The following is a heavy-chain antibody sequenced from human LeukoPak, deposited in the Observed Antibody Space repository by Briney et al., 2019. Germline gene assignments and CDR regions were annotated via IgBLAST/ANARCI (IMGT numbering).Heavy chain of an antibody. V-gene: IGHV1-69*04. Sequence: ASVKVSCKASGGTFSSYAISWVRQSPGQGLEWMGRIIPILGIANYAQKFQGRVTITADKSTSTAYMELSSLRSEDTAVYYCASEHGRFDYWGQGTLVTVSS. J-gene: IGHJ4*02. CDR3: ASEHGRFDY. CDR2: IIPILGIA. CDR1: GGTFSSYA.